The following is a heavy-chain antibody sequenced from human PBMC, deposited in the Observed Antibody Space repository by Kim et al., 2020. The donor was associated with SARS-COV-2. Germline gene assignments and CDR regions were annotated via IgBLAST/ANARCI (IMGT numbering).Heavy chain of an antibody. J-gene: IGHJ6*02. V-gene: IGHV1-46*01. Sequence: SYAQKFQGRVTMTRDTSTSTVYMELSSLRSEDTAVYYCARTFVLFNGMDVWGQGTTVTVSS. CDR3: ARTFVLFNGMDV. D-gene: IGHD2-15*01.